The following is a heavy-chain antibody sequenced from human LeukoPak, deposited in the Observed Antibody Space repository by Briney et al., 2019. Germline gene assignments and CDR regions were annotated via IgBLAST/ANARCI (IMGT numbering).Heavy chain of an antibody. Sequence: SETLSLTCTVSGGSISSYYWSWIRQPAGKGLEWIGRLYPSGSTNYNPSLKSRVTMSVDTSKNQFSLKLSSVTAADTAVYYCARGNYHILTGYRVLDYWGQGTLVTVSP. D-gene: IGHD3-9*01. CDR3: ARGNYHILTGYRVLDY. V-gene: IGHV4-4*07. CDR1: GGSISSYY. CDR2: LYPSGST. J-gene: IGHJ4*02.